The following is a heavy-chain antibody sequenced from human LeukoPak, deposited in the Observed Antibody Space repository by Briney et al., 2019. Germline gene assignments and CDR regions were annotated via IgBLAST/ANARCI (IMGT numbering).Heavy chain of an antibody. Sequence: SVTLSLTCAVYGGPFCGYYWRWLRQPPGKGREGSVEIYHSGSTNYNPSLKSRVTISVDTSKTQFSLKLSSGSAADTAVYYCTREQSWPGSGSYHNRRAFDYWGQGTPVTVSS. J-gene: IGHJ4*02. CDR2: IYHSGST. CDR3: TREQSWPGSGSYHNRRAFDY. CDR1: GGPFCGYY. V-gene: IGHV4-34*01. D-gene: IGHD3-10*01.